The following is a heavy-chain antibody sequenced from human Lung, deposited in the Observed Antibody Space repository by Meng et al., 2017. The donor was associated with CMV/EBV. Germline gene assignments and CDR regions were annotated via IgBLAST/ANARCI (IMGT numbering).Heavy chain of an antibody. Sequence: FGSYTLRWVRHAPGQGLEWMGRIIPILAVTNYAQNFQGRVKIPADKSTFTAYMELSSLESEDTAVYYCARAPPYCSGGPCYSFDHWGQGTLVTVSS. J-gene: IGHJ4*02. CDR1: FGSYT. CDR3: ARAPPYCSGGPCYSFDH. V-gene: IGHV1-69*02. D-gene: IGHD2-15*01. CDR2: IIPILAVT.